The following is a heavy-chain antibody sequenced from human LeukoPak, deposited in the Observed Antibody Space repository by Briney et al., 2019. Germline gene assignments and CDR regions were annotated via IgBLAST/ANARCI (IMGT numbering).Heavy chain of an antibody. Sequence: GGSLRLSCAASGFTFDDYAMTWVRQAPRKGLEWVSGISWNSGSIGYADSVKGRFTISRDNAKNSLYLQMNSLRAEHTAVYYCARESGSVTSEVDFDYWGQGTLVTVSS. CDR3: ARESGSVTSEVDFDY. CDR1: GFTFDDYA. D-gene: IGHD4-17*01. V-gene: IGHV3-9*01. CDR2: ISWNSGSI. J-gene: IGHJ4*02.